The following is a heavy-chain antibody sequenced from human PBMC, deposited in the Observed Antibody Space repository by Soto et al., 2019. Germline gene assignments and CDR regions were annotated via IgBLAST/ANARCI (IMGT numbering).Heavy chain of an antibody. V-gene: IGHV3-23*01. CDR1: GFTFSSYA. J-gene: IGHJ4*02. Sequence: PGGSLRLSCAASGFTFSSYAMSWVRQAPGKGLEWVSAISGSGGSTCYADSVKGRFTISRDNSKNTLYLQMNSLRAEDTAVYYCAKVIGEKQLVEGDFLDYWGQGTLVTVSS. CDR2: ISGSGGST. D-gene: IGHD6-6*01. CDR3: AKVIGEKQLVEGDFLDY.